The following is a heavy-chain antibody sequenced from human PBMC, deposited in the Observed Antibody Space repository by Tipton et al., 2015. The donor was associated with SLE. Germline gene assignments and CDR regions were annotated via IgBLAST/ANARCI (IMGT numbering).Heavy chain of an antibody. J-gene: IGHJ2*01. CDR2: IFYSGSS. CDR1: GGSISSSSYY. Sequence: TLSLTCTVSGGSISSSSYYWGWIRQPPGKGLEWIGSIFYSGSSYYNPSLKSRVTISVDTSKNQFSLKLSSVIAADTAVYYCARRRGGYAGFDLWGRGTLVTVSS. D-gene: IGHD5-12*01. V-gene: IGHV4-39*07. CDR3: ARRRGGYAGFDL.